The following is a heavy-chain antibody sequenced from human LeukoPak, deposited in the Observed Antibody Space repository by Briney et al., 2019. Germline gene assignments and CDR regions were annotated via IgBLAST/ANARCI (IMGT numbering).Heavy chain of an antibody. CDR3: ARDLAAPAGGDYGYYYYGMDV. CDR1: GYTFTNNY. CDR2: TNPRDGST. J-gene: IGHJ6*02. V-gene: IGHV1-46*01. Sequence: ASVKVSCKASGYTFTNNYIHWVRQAPGQGLEWMGITNPRDGSTNYAQKFQGRVTMTTDTSTSTVNMELSSLRSEDTAVYYCARDLAAPAGGDYGYYYYGMDVWGQGTTVTVFS. D-gene: IGHD6-13*01.